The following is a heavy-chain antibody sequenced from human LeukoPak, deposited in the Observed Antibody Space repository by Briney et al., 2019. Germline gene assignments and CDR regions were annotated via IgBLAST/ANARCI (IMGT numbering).Heavy chain of an antibody. CDR2: ICHSGST. D-gene: IGHD3-10*01. CDR3: ARVCCYFDSGSNPNWFDP. V-gene: IGHV4-38-2*02. Sequence: SETLSLTCTVSGHSISSIYCWGWIRPPPGTGLEGIGRICHSGSTYYNPSLKSRVTISVDTSMNQFSLRLSSVTAADTAVYYCARVCCYFDSGSNPNWFDPWGQGTLVTVSS. J-gene: IGHJ5*02. CDR1: GHSISSIYC.